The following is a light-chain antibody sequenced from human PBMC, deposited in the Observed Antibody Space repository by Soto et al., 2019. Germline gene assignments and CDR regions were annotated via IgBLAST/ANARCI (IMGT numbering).Light chain of an antibody. Sequence: DVVMSLTPLSLSVAPGQPASISCKSSQSLLHITGETFLFWYLQKPGQSPQLLIYEVSTRVSGVPDRFSGSGSGTDFTLEISRVETDDVSSDYSTQSAYLPTTSGQGT. V-gene: IGKV2-29*03. CDR2: EVS. CDR3: TQSAYLPTT. J-gene: IGKJ5*01. CDR1: QSLLHITGETF.